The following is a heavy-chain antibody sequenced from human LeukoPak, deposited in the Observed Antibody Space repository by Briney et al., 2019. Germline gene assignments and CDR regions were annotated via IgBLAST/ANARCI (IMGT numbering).Heavy chain of an antibody. J-gene: IGHJ4*02. CDR3: ARTRHGSGSAFDY. D-gene: IGHD3-10*01. Sequence: SETLSLTCAVSGESVRGFYWNWIRQPPGKGLEWIGYIYYTGSINYNPSLKSRVTISIDTSKNQFSLILSSVTAADTAVYYCARTRHGSGSAFDYWGQGTLVTVSS. V-gene: IGHV4-59*08. CDR2: IYYTGSI. CDR1: GESVRGFY.